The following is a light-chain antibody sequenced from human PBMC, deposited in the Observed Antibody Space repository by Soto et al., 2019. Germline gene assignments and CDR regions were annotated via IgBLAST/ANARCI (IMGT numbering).Light chain of an antibody. J-gene: IGKJ2*01. CDR1: EFLSSSY. CDR2: AAS. Sequence: EIVLTQSPGTLSLSPGERATLSCRASEFLSSSYLVWYQQKPGQAPRLLIYAASRRATGIPARFSGSGSATEYTLTINTLEPEDFAVYYCQQQGTFVQGTKLEVK. CDR3: QQQGT. V-gene: IGKV3-20*01.